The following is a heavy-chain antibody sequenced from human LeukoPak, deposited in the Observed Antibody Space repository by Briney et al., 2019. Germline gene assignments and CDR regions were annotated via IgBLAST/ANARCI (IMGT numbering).Heavy chain of an antibody. J-gene: IGHJ4*02. D-gene: IGHD3-22*01. CDR1: GGTFSSYA. V-gene: IGHV1-69*13. Sequence: ASVKVSCKASGGTFSSYAISWVRQAPGQGLEWMGGIIPIFGTANYAQKFQGRVTITADESTSTAYMELRSLRSDDTAVYYCARALGYDSSFDYWGQGTLVTVSS. CDR2: IIPIFGTA. CDR3: ARALGYDSSFDY.